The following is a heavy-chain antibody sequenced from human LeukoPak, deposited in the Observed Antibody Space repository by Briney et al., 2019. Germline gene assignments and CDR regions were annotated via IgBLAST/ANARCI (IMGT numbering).Heavy chain of an antibody. CDR1: GVPISSSNTY. J-gene: IGHJ4*02. Sequence: PSETLSLTCTVSGVPISSSNTYWGWIRQPPGKGVEWIGSIYYSGSTYYNPSLKSRVTISVDTSKNQFSLKLSSVTAADTAVYYCARVGVVGATSFDYWGQGTLVTVSS. D-gene: IGHD1-26*01. V-gene: IGHV4-39*01. CDR2: IYYSGST. CDR3: ARVGVVGATSFDY.